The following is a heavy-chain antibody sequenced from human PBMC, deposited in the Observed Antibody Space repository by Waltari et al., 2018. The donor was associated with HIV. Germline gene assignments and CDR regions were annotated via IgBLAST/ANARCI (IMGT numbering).Heavy chain of an antibody. CDR2: IYYSGST. J-gene: IGHJ2*01. CDR1: GGSISSGGSY. V-gene: IGHV4-31*03. CDR3: ARAWEGTTTKGPWYFDL. Sequence: QVQLQESGPGLVKPSQTLSLTCTVSGGSISSGGSYWSWIRQHPWKGLEWIGYIYYSGSTYYNPSLKSRVTISVDTSKNQFSLKLSSVTAADTAVYYCARAWEGTTTKGPWYFDLWGRGTLVTVSS. D-gene: IGHD4-17*01.